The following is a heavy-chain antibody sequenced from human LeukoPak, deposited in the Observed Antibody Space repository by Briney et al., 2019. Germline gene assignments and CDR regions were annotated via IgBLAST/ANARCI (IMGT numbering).Heavy chain of an antibody. CDR1: GFTFSSYG. CDR3: ANGYCSGGSCYEDFDY. Sequence: PGGSLRLSCAASGFTFSSYGMHWVRQAPGKGLEWVAFIRYDGSNKYYADSVKGRFTISRDNSKNTLYLQMNSLRAEDTAVYYCANGYCSGGSCYEDFDYWGQGTLVTVSS. D-gene: IGHD2-15*01. CDR2: IRYDGSNK. V-gene: IGHV3-30*02. J-gene: IGHJ4*02.